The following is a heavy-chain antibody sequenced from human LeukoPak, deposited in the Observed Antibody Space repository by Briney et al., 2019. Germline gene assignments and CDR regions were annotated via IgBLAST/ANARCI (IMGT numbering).Heavy chain of an antibody. CDR3: AKDSAFYYIDV. CDR2: ISGSGGST. J-gene: IGHJ6*03. V-gene: IGHV3-23*01. Sequence: PGGSLRLSCAASGFTFSSYAMSWVRQAPGKGLEWVSVISGSGGSTYYAGSVKGRFTISRDNSKNTLYLQMNSLKGDDTAVYYCAKDSAFYYIDVWGKGTTVIISS. D-gene: IGHD3-10*01. CDR1: GFTFSSYA.